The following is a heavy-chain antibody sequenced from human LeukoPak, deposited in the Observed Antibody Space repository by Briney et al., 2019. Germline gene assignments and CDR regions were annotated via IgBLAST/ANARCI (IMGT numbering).Heavy chain of an antibody. V-gene: IGHV1-8*03. CDR2: MNPNSGNT. CDR3: ARTYYDFWSGHYYYYYMDV. Sequence: GASVKVSCKASGYTFTSYDINWVRQATGQGLEWMGWMNPNSGNTGYAQKFQGGVTITRNTSISTAYMELSSLGSEDTAVYYCARTYYDFWSGHYYYYYMDVWGKGTTVTVSS. J-gene: IGHJ6*03. CDR1: GYTFTSYD. D-gene: IGHD3-3*01.